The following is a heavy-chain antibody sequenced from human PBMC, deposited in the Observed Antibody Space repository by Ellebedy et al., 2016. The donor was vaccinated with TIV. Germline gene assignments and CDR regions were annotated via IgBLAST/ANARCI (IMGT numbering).Heavy chain of an antibody. CDR2: INAGNGKT. Sequence: ASVKVSXXVYGYDFTSHGFSWVRQAPGQGLEWMGWINAGNGKTKASQKFQGRVTITRDTSASTAYMELSSLRSEDTAVYYCARETHYYDSRSDYPWGSWGQGTLVTVSS. D-gene: IGHD3-22*01. V-gene: IGHV1-3*01. CDR1: GYDFTSHG. J-gene: IGHJ5*02. CDR3: ARETHYYDSRSDYPWGS.